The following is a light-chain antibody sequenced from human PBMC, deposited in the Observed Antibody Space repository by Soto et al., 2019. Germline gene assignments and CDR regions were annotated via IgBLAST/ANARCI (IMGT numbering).Light chain of an antibody. J-gene: IGKJ3*01. CDR3: QQFNSYPLMFT. CDR2: DAS. CDR1: QGISSA. V-gene: IGKV1-13*02. Sequence: AIPLTQSPSSLSASVGDRVTITCRASQGISSALAWYQQKPGKAPKLLIYDASSLESGVPSRFSGSGSGTDFTLTISSLQPEDFATYYCQQFNSYPLMFTFGPGTKVDIK.